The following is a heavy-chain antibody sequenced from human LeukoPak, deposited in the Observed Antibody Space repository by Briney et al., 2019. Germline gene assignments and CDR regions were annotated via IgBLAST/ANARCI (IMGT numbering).Heavy chain of an antibody. CDR1: GDSISSDY. J-gene: IGHJ4*02. V-gene: IGHV4-59*01. Sequence: SETLSLTCTVSGDSISSDYWSWIRQPPGKGLECIGNIDYSGSTNNNPSLKSRVTISLDTSKDQFSLKLSSVTAADTALYYCATYRSGWYVYWGQGTLVTVSS. CDR3: ATYRSGWYVY. D-gene: IGHD6-19*01. CDR2: IDYSGST.